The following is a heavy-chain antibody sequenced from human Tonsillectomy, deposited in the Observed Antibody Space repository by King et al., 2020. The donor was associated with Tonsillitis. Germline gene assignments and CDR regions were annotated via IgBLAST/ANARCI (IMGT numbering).Heavy chain of an antibody. CDR3: ATPPYYYGTGDY. CDR1: GVSFSSYY. D-gene: IGHD3-10*01. V-gene: IGHV4-34*01. Sequence: VQLQQWGAGLLKPSETLSLTCTVYGVSFSSYYWSWIRQSPGKGLERIGEINHSGSTNYNPSLKSRVTISVDTSKKQLSLKLSSVTAADTAVYYCATPPYYYGTGDYWGQGALVTVSS. J-gene: IGHJ4*02. CDR2: INHSGST.